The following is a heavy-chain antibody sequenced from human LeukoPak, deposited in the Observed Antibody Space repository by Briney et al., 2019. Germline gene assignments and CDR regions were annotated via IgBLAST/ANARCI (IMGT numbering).Heavy chain of an antibody. CDR3: ARMSSGGDYGADYFDY. J-gene: IGHJ4*02. Sequence: GGSLRLSCAASGFTFSSYDMHWVRQAPGKGLEWVSAIDTAGDTYYPGSVKGRFTISRENARNSLYLQMNSLRAGDTAVYYCARMSSGGDYGADYFDYWGQGTLVTVSS. CDR1: GFTFSSYD. D-gene: IGHD4-17*01. CDR2: IDTAGDT. V-gene: IGHV3-13*01.